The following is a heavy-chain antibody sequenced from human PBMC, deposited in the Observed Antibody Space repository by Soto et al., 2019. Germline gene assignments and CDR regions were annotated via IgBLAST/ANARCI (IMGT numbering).Heavy chain of an antibody. J-gene: IGHJ4*02. CDR1: GYTFTSYY. V-gene: IGHV1-46*01. CDR3: ARDFWQQLAPFGY. D-gene: IGHD6-13*01. Sequence: ASVKVSRKASGYTFTSYYMHWVRQAPGQGLEWMGIINPSGGSTRYAQKFQGRFTISRDNSKNTLYLQMNSLRAEDTAVYYCARDFWQQLAPFGYWGQGTLVTVSS. CDR2: INPSGGST.